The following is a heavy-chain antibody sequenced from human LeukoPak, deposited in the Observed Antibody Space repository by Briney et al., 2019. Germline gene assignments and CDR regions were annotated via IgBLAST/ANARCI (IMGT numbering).Heavy chain of an antibody. CDR1: GFTFSSYA. Sequence: GGSLRLSCAASGFTFSSYAMSWVRQAPRKGLEWVSVVSGSGSSTDYANSVKGRFTISRDNSKNTLYLQMSSLSAEDTAVYYCAKMNVLTGYYTPNFDFWGQGTLVTVSS. J-gene: IGHJ4*02. D-gene: IGHD3-9*01. CDR2: VSGSGSST. CDR3: AKMNVLTGYYTPNFDF. V-gene: IGHV3-23*01.